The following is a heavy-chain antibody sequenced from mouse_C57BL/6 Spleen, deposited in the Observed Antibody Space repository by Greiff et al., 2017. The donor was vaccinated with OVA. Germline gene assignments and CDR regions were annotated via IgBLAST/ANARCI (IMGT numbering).Heavy chain of an antibody. V-gene: IGHV1-61*01. J-gene: IGHJ2*01. CDR2: IYPSDSET. D-gene: IGHD2-1*01. CDR3: ARGGNSPDY. Sequence: VQLQQPGAELVKPGASVKMSCKASGYTFTSYWITWVKQRPGQGLEWIGNIYPSDSETHYNQKFKDKATLTVDKSSSTAYMQLSSLTSEDSAVYYCARGGNSPDYWGQGTTLTVSS. CDR1: GYTFTSYW.